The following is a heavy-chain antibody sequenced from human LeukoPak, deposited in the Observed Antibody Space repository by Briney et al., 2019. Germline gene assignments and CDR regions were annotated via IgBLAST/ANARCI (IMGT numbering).Heavy chain of an antibody. J-gene: IGHJ6*03. D-gene: IGHD1-7*01. CDR3: ARVPNWNYGEDYYYYMDV. CDR2: IYYSGST. CDR1: GGFISSYY. V-gene: IGHV4-59*01. Sequence: SETLSLTCTVSGGFISSYYWSWIRQPPGKGLEGSRYIYYSGSTNYNPSLKSRVTISVDTSKNQFSLKLSSVTAADTAVYYCARVPNWNYGEDYYYYMDVWGKGTTVTVSS.